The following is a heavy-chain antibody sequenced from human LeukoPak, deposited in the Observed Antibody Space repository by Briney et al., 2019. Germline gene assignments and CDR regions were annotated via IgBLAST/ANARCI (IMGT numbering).Heavy chain of an antibody. Sequence: GGSLRLSCAASGFIFSSHHMHWVRQTPGKGLEWVAVIWYDGSNKYYADSVKGRFTISRDNSKNTMYLQMNSLRVEDTAVYYCARDLTHYFDYWGQGTLVTVSS. CDR2: IWYDGSNK. CDR3: ARDLTHYFDY. J-gene: IGHJ4*02. CDR1: GFIFSSHH. V-gene: IGHV3-33*08.